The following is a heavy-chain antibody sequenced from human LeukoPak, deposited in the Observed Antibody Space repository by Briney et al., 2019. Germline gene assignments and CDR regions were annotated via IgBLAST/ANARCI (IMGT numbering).Heavy chain of an antibody. CDR1: GGSISGSSYF. CDR3: ARLKEGIDY. J-gene: IGHJ4*02. Sequence: PSETLSLTCAVPGGSISGSSYFWGWIRQPPGKGLEWIGSIYYSGNTYYNPSLKSRVTISLDTSKNQFSLKLSSVTAADTAVYYCARLKEGIDYWGQGTLVTVSS. V-gene: IGHV4-39*01. D-gene: IGHD3-10*01. CDR2: IYYSGNT.